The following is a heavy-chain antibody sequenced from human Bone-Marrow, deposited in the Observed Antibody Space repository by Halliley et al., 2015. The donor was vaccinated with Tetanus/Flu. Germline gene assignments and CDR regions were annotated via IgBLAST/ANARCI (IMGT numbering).Heavy chain of an antibody. D-gene: IGHD3-3*01. CDR3: ARDGSQSDFWSGLFHYSYGMDV. CDR2: IKQDGSEK. V-gene: IGHV3-7*03. Sequence: SLRLSCAASGFTFRRYWMSWVRQPPGKGLEWVANIKQDGSEKYYVDSVEGRFTISRDNAKNSVYLEMNSLRAEDMAVYYCARDGSQSDFWSGLFHYSYGMDVWGQGTTVTVSS. CDR1: GFTFRRYW. J-gene: IGHJ6*02.